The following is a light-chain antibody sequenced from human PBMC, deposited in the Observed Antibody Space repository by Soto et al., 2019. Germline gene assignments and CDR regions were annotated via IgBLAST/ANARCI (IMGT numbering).Light chain of an antibody. Sequence: MQMSQSRSPLSASVGERVTIPCRASQGIRNELSWYQQKPGKAPKFLIFAASNLQSGVPSRFSGSGSGTDFTLTISSLQPEDFATYFCLQDDDYPFTFGGGTKVDIK. CDR2: AAS. CDR1: QGIRNE. J-gene: IGKJ4*01. CDR3: LQDDDYPFT. V-gene: IGKV1-6*01.